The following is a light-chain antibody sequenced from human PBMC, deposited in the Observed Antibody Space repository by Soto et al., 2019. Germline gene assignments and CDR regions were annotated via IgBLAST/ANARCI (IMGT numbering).Light chain of an antibody. Sequence: EIVLSQSPGTLSLSPGEGATLSCRASQSVSSNFLAWYQRKPGQAPRLLMYGASSRATGIPDRFSGSGSGTAFTLTISRLEPEDFAVYYCQQYGSSPLTFGGGTKVEIK. CDR2: GAS. CDR3: QQYGSSPLT. CDR1: QSVSSNF. V-gene: IGKV3-20*01. J-gene: IGKJ4*01.